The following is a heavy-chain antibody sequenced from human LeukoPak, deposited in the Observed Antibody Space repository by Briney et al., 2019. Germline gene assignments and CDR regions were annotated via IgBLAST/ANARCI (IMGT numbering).Heavy chain of an antibody. Sequence: PSETLSLTCTVSGGSIRSYYWTWIRQPPGKGLEWIGYIYYSGSTNYNPSLKSRVTISVDTSKNQFSLKLSSVTTADTAVYYCARVGGYDLWSGLSYFDYWGQGSLVTVSS. CDR3: ARVGGYDLWSGLSYFDY. J-gene: IGHJ4*02. CDR2: IYYSGST. CDR1: GGSIRSYY. V-gene: IGHV4-59*01. D-gene: IGHD3-3*01.